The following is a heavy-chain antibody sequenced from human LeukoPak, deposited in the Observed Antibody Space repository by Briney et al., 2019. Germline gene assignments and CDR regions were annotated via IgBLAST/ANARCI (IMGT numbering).Heavy chain of an antibody. CDR3: AREGSSSDPGWFDP. CDR1: GGSFSGYY. J-gene: IGHJ5*02. Sequence: SETLSLTCAVYGGSFSGYYWSWIRQPPGKGLEWIGEINHSGSTNYNPSLKSRVTISVDTFKNQFSLKLSSVTAADTAVYYCAREGSSSDPGWFDPWGQGTLVTVSS. V-gene: IGHV4-34*01. D-gene: IGHD6-6*01. CDR2: INHSGST.